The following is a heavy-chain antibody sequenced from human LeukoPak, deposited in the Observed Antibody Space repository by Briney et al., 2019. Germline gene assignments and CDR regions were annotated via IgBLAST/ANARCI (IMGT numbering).Heavy chain of an antibody. CDR3: ARHPIMVRGVISYFDY. D-gene: IGHD3-10*01. V-gene: IGHV1-69*04. J-gene: IGHJ4*02. Sequence: SVKVSCKASGGTFSSYAISWVRQAPGQGLEWMGKIIPILGIANYAQKFQGRVTITADKSTSTTYMELSSLRSEDTAVYYCARHPIMVRGVISYFDYWGQGTLVTVSS. CDR1: GGTFSSYA. CDR2: IIPILGIA.